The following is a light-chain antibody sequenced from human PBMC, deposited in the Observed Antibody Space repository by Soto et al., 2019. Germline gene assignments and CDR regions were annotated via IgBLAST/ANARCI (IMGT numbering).Light chain of an antibody. J-gene: IGKJ4*01. CDR2: DAS. Sequence: EIVLTQSPATLSLSPGERATLSCRASQSVSSYLAWYQQTPGQAPRLLIYDASNRATGIPARFSGSGSGSDFTPAISSLEPDDVAVYYCQQRSDWPSTFGGGTKVQIK. V-gene: IGKV3-11*01. CDR1: QSVSSY. CDR3: QQRSDWPST.